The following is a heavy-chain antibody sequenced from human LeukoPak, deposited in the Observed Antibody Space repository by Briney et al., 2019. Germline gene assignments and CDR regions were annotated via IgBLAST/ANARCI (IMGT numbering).Heavy chain of an antibody. CDR2: ISAYNGNT. J-gene: IGHJ4*02. CDR3: ARRYCSGGSCYWDY. V-gene: IGHV1-18*01. Sequence: GASVKVSCKASGYTFTSYGISWVRQAPEQGLEWMGWISAYNGNTNYAQKLQGRVTMTTDTSTSTAYMELRSLRSDDTAVYYCARRYCSGGSCYWDYWGQGTLVTVSS. CDR1: GYTFTSYG. D-gene: IGHD2-15*01.